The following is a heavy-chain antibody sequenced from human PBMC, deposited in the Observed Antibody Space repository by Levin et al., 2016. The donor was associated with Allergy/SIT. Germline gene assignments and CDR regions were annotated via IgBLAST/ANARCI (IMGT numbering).Heavy chain of an antibody. CDR2: IYPGDSDT. V-gene: IGHV5-51*01. D-gene: IGHD4-11*01. CDR3: ARPTVRGFYYGLDV. J-gene: IGHJ6*02. Sequence: VRQMPGKGLEYMGIIYPGDSDTRYSPSFQGQVTISADKSINTAYLQWSSLKASDTATYYCARPTVRGFYYGLDVWGQGTTVTVSS.